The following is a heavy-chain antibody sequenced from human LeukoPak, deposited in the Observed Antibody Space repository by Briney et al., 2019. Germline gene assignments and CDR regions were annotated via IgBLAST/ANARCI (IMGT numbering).Heavy chain of an antibody. CDR2: ISYDGTNK. CDR3: ARDRSLSSFGELFL. CDR1: GFTFRTYA. V-gene: IGHV3-30*01. J-gene: IGHJ1*01. D-gene: IGHD3-10*01. Sequence: GRSLRLSCAASGFTFRTYAVHWVRQAPSKGLEWVAVISYDGTNKYYADSVKGRFTISRDSSKNTLYLQMNTLRSEDTALYYCARDRSLSSFGELFLWGQGTLVTVSS.